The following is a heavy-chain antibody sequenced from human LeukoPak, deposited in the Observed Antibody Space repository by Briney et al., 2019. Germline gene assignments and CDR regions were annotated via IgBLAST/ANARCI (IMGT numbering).Heavy chain of an antibody. J-gene: IGHJ4*02. CDR2: INHSGST. CDR3: ARILQLVYYFDY. D-gene: IGHD6-13*01. CDR1: GVSFSGYY. V-gene: IGHV4-34*01. Sequence: SETLSLTCAVYGVSFSGYYWSWLRQAPGKGLEWLGEINHSGSTNYNPSLNSLVTISVDTSKNQFSLKLSSVTAADTAVYYCARILQLVYYFDYWGQGTLVTVSS.